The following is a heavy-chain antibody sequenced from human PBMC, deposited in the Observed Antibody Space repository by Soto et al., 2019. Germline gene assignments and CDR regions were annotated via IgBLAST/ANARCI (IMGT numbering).Heavy chain of an antibody. CDR2: IYYSGST. CDR1: GGSISSGDYY. D-gene: IGHD1-26*01. Sequence: KPSETLSLTCTVPGGSISSGDYYWSWIRQHPGEGLEWIGSIYYSGSTYYNPSLKSRLTISVDTSKNQFSLKLTSVTAADTAIYYCARANSGNYHGIEYWGQGTLVTVSS. V-gene: IGHV4-31*03. J-gene: IGHJ4*02. CDR3: ARANSGNYHGIEY.